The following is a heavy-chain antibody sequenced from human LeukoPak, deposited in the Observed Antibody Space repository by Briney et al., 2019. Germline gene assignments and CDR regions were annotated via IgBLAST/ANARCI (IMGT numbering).Heavy chain of an antibody. V-gene: IGHV4-59*01. CDR1: GGSIGSYY. Sequence: PSETLSLTCTVSGGSIGSYYWSWIRQPPGKGLEWIGYIYYSGSTNYNPSLKSRVTIPVDTSKNQFSLKLSSVTAADTAVYYCARSTMVRGVSTFYYYYYMDVWGKGTTVTISS. J-gene: IGHJ6*03. CDR2: IYYSGST. CDR3: ARSTMVRGVSTFYYYYYMDV. D-gene: IGHD3-10*01.